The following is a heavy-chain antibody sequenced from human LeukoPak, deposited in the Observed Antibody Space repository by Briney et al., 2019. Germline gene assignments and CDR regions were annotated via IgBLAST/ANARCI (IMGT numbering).Heavy chain of an antibody. J-gene: IGHJ4*02. CDR3: AKTVFRGYDLSLGDY. D-gene: IGHD5-12*01. Sequence: GRSLRLSCAASGFTFSSYGMHWVRQAPGKGPEWGAVTSYDGSNEYYADSVKGRFTISRDNSKNTLYLQMNSLRAEDTAVYYCAKTVFRGYDLSLGDYWGQGTLVTVSS. V-gene: IGHV3-30*18. CDR2: TSYDGSNE. CDR1: GFTFSSYG.